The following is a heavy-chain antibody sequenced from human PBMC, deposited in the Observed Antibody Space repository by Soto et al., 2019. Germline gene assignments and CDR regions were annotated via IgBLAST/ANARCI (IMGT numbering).Heavy chain of an antibody. V-gene: IGHV4-30-4*01. D-gene: IGHD6-13*01. CDR1: GGSISSGDYY. CDR2: IYYSGST. J-gene: IGHJ6*02. CDR3: ARDLMAAAGTWGYGMDI. Sequence: SETLSLTCTVSGGSISSGDYYWSWIRQPPGKGLEWIGYIYYSGSTYYNPSLKSRVTISVDTSKNQFSLKLSSVTAADTAVYYCARDLMAAAGTWGYGMDIWGQGTTVTVSS.